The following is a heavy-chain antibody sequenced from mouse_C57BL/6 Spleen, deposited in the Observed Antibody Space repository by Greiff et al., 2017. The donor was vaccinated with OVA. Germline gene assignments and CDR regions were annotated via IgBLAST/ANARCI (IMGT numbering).Heavy chain of an antibody. CDR2: ISSGGDYI. Sequence: EVQGVESGEGLVKPGGSLKLSCAASGFTFSSYAMSWVRQTPEKRLEWVAYISSGGDYIYYADTVKGRFTISRDNARNTLYLQMSSLKSEDTAMYYCTRPSAGYDYFDYWGQGTTLTVSS. CDR1: GFTFSSYA. CDR3: TRPSAGYDYFDY. V-gene: IGHV5-9-1*02. J-gene: IGHJ2*01. D-gene: IGHD2-3*01.